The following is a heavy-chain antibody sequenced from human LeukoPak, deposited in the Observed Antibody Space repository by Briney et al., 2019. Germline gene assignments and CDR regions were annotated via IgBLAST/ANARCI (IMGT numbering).Heavy chain of an antibody. CDR2: ISYDGSNK. J-gene: IGHJ5*02. CDR3: ARDGPTNWFDP. CDR1: GFTFSSYA. V-gene: IGHV3-30-3*01. Sequence: GGSLRLSCGASGFTFSSYAMHWVRQAPGKGLEWVAVISYDGSNKYYADSVKGRFTISRDNSKNTLYLQMNSLRAEDTAVYYCARDGPTNWFDPWGQGTLVTVSS.